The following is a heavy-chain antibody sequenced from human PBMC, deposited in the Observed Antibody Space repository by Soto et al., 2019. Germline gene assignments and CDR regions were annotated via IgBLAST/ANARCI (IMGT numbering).Heavy chain of an antibody. J-gene: IGHJ3*02. V-gene: IGHV3-13*05. Sequence: GGSLRLSCAASGFTFSSYDMHWVRQATGKGLEWVSAIGTAGDPYYPGSVKGRFTISRENAKNSLYLQMNSLRAGDTAVYYCARAGTEDLRDAFDIWGQGTMVTVSS. CDR2: IGTAGDP. D-gene: IGHD2-15*01. CDR3: ARAGTEDLRDAFDI. CDR1: GFTFSSYD.